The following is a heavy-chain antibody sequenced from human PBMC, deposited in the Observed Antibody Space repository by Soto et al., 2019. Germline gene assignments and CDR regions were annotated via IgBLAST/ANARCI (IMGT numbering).Heavy chain of an antibody. CDR3: ARLPAYCGGDCYFRAFDI. CDR2: IYYSGST. CDR1: GGSISSSSYY. V-gene: IGHV4-39*01. Sequence: SETLSLTCTVSGGSISSSSYYWGWIRQPPGKGLEWIGSIYYSGSTYYNPSLKSRVTISVDTSKNQFSLKLSSVTAADTAVYYCARLPAYCGGDCYFRAFDIWGQGTMVTVS. D-gene: IGHD2-21*02. J-gene: IGHJ3*02.